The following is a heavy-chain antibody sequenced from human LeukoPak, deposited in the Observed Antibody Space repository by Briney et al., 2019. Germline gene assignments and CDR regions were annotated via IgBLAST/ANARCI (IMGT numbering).Heavy chain of an antibody. V-gene: IGHV1-2*02. CDR1: GYTFTGYY. Sequence: ASVKVSCKASGYTFTGYYMHWVRQAPGQGLEWMGWINPNSGGTDYAQKFQGRVTMTRDTSISTAYMELSRLRSDDTAVYYCARDEMDYYGSGSYYYDYWGQGTLVTVSS. CDR2: INPNSGGT. J-gene: IGHJ4*02. D-gene: IGHD3-10*01. CDR3: ARDEMDYYGSGSYYYDY.